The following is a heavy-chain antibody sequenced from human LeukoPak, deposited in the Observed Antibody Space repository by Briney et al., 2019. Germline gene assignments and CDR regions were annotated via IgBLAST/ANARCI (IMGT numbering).Heavy chain of an antibody. V-gene: IGHV3-30*03. CDR2: IAYHGNTE. CDR1: GFTISSHG. D-gene: IGHD2-21*02. CDR3: ARGSIVVVTATHFDY. J-gene: IGHJ4*02. Sequence: GGSLRLSCAVSGFTISSHGMHWVRQAPGKGPEWVAMIAYHGNTEYYGDSVKGRFTISRDNSKNTLYLQMNSLRAEDTAVYYCARGSIVVVTATHFDYWGQGTLVTVSS.